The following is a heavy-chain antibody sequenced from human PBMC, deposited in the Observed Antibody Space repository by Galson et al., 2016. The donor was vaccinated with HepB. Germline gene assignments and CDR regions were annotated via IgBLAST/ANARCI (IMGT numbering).Heavy chain of an antibody. V-gene: IGHV3-7*03. CDR1: GFTFSSYW. CDR3: ARAHFAVALGWDY. CDR2: IKQDGSDK. D-gene: IGHD6-19*01. J-gene: IGHJ4*02. Sequence: SLRLSCAASGFTFSSYWMSWVRQAPGKGLEWVANIKQDGSDKYYVDSVKGRFTISRDNAKKSLYLQMNSLRVEDTAVYYCARAHFAVALGWDYWGRGTQVTVST.